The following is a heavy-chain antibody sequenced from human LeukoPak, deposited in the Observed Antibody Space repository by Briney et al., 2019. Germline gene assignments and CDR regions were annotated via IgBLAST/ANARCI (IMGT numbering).Heavy chain of an antibody. J-gene: IGHJ4*02. Sequence: SETLSLTCTVSGGSISSYYWSWIRQPPGKGLEWIGYIYYSGSANYNPSLEGRVTISVDTSKNQFSLQLRSVTAADTAVYYCARRTSSWYYFDYWGQGTLVTVSS. D-gene: IGHD6-13*01. CDR1: GGSISSYY. CDR3: ARRTSSWYYFDY. CDR2: IYYSGSA. V-gene: IGHV4-59*08.